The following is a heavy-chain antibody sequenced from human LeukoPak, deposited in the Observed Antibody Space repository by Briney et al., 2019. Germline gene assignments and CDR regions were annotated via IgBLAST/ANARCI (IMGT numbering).Heavy chain of an antibody. D-gene: IGHD5-24*01. V-gene: IGHV1-2*06. CDR1: GYTFTGYY. Sequence: GASVKVSCKASGYTFTGYYMHWVRQAPGQGLEWMGRINPNSGGTNYAQKFQGRVTMTRDTSISTAYMELSRLRSDDTAVYYCARALRMERWLQLVGYWGQGTLVTVSS. J-gene: IGHJ4*02. CDR3: ARALRMERWLQLVGY. CDR2: INPNSGGT.